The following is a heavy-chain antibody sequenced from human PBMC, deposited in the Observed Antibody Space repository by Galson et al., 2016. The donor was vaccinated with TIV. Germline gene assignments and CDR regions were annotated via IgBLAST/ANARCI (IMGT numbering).Heavy chain of an antibody. CDR3: ARVPQIYDYYMDV. CDR2: IIPLFGTV. CDR1: GYSFNNFG. Sequence: SVKVSCKASGYSFNNFGIAWARQAPGQGLEWMGAIIPLFGTVKYEQTFQGRLTITTDESTGTVYMELSSLTSEDTAIYYCARVPQIYDYYMDVWGKGTTVTVSS. V-gene: IGHV1-69*05. J-gene: IGHJ6*03.